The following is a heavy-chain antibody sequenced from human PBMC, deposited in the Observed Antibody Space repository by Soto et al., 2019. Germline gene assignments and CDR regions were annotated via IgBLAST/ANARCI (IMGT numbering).Heavy chain of an antibody. CDR3: ARDMSFGDCGRNRFDP. CDR1: GFTFLEYY. J-gene: IGHJ5*02. Sequence: QVQLVESGGGLVKPGGSLRLSCAASGFTFLEYYMTWIRQAPGKGLEWLSYINNRGDDTYYADSVRGRFTISRDTRKNSLPLQMNSLRAEDTAVYFCARDMSFGDCGRNRFDPWGPGTLVTVSS. D-gene: IGHD2-21*02. V-gene: IGHV3-11*01. CDR2: INNRGDDT.